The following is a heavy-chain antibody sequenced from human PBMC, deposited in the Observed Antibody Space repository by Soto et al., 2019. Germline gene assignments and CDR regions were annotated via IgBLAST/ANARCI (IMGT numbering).Heavy chain of an antibody. CDR1: GFTFSSYA. J-gene: IGHJ4*02. D-gene: IGHD3-9*01. V-gene: IGHV3-23*01. CDR2: ISGSGGST. CDR3: AKDWWHDDILTGCLFDY. Sequence: EVQLLESGGGLVQPGGSLRLSCAASGFTFSSYAMSWVRQAPGKGLEWVSAISGSGGSTYYADSVKGRFTISRDNSKNTLYLQMNSLRAEDTAVYYCAKDWWHDDILTGCLFDYWGQGTLVTVSS.